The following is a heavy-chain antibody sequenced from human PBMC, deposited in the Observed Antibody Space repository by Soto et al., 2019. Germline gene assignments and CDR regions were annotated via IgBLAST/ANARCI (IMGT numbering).Heavy chain of an antibody. J-gene: IGHJ1*01. D-gene: IGHD2-15*01. Sequence: SETLSLTCAVSGGSISSSSYYWDWIRQPPGKGLEWIGTIYYSGTSNYNPSLRGRVAIVVDTSKNEFSLRLTSATAADTAVYYCTRHAIGVVVPAAIRNWGQGSLVTVSS. V-gene: IGHV4-39*01. CDR3: TRHAIGVVVPAAIRN. CDR1: GGSISSSSYY. CDR2: IYYSGTS.